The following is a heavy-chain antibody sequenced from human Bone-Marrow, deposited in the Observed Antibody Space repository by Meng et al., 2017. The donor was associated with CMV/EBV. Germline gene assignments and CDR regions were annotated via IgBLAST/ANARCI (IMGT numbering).Heavy chain of an antibody. CDR3: ARGNSNDWAGAMNGFDI. J-gene: IGHJ3*02. D-gene: IGHD3-9*01. Sequence: ASVKVSCKASGYTFSGYYIHWVRQAPGQGLEWMGWINPNNAVTNYAQKFQGRVTMTRDTSIRTVYMELARLTSDDTAVYYCARGNSNDWAGAMNGFDIWGQGSMVTVSS. CDR2: INPNNAVT. V-gene: IGHV1-2*02. CDR1: GYTFSGYY.